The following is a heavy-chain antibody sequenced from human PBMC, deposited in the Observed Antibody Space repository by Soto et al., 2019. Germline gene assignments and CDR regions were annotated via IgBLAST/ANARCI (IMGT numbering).Heavy chain of an antibody. CDR3: AKEEGYSSGWTEVYY. Sequence: EVQLLESGGGLVQPGGSLRLSCAASGFTFSSYAMSWVRQAPGKGLEWVSAISGSGVSTYYADSVKGRFTIYRDNSKNTLYLQMNSLRAEDTAVYYCAKEEGYSSGWTEVYYWGQGTLVTVSS. CDR1: GFTFSSYA. D-gene: IGHD6-19*01. J-gene: IGHJ4*02. V-gene: IGHV3-23*01. CDR2: ISGSGVST.